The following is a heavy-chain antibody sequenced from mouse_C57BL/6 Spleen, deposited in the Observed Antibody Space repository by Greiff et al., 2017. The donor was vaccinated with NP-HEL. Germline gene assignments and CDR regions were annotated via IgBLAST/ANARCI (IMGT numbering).Heavy chain of an antibody. CDR3: ALRELGRGYYAMDY. CDR1: GYTFTSYG. Sequence: VQLQQSGAELARPGASVKLSCKASGYTFTSYGISWVKQRTGQGLEWIGEIYPRSGNTYYNEKFKGKATLTADKSSSTAYMELRSLTSEDSAVYFCALRELGRGYYAMDYWGQGTSVTVSS. D-gene: IGHD4-1*01. V-gene: IGHV1-81*01. J-gene: IGHJ4*01. CDR2: IYPRSGNT.